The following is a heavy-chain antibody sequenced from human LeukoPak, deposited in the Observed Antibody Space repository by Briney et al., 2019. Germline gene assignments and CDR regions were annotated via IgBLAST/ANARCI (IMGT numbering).Heavy chain of an antibody. CDR2: ISDSGGHE. CDR3: ARTETAYGRFDP. J-gene: IGHJ5*02. D-gene: IGHD4-17*01. V-gene: IGHV3-23*01. Sequence: GGSLRLSCAASGFTFNTYAMSWVRQAPGKRLEWVSFISDSGGHEFYAASVKGRFTISRDNSKNTLYLQVASLRADDTAVYYCARTETAYGRFDPWGQGTLVTVSS. CDR1: GFTFNTYA.